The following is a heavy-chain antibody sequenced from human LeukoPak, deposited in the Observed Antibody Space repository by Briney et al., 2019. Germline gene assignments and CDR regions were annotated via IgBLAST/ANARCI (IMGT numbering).Heavy chain of an antibody. D-gene: IGHD1-1*01. CDR1: GYTFTSYG. Sequence: SVKVSCKASGYTFTSYGISWVRQAPGQGLEWMGGIIPIFGTANYAQKFQGRVTITADESTSTAYMELSSLRSEDTAVYYCARDPVQLERAGYFDYWGQGTLVTVSS. J-gene: IGHJ4*02. CDR3: ARDPVQLERAGYFDY. V-gene: IGHV1-69*13. CDR2: IIPIFGTA.